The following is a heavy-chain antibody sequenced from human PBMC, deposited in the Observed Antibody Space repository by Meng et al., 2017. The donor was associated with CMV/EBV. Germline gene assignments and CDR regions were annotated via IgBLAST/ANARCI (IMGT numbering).Heavy chain of an antibody. D-gene: IGHD2-2*02. V-gene: IGHV4-34*01. J-gene: IGHJ2*01. Sequence: SVSGYDWSWIRQPPGKGLEWIGEINHSGSTNYNPSLKSRVTISVDTSKNQFSLKLSSVTAADTAVYYCARGEIVVVPAAIRFNWYFDLWGRGTLVTVSS. CDR3: ARGEIVVVPAAIRFNWYFDL. CDR2: INHSGST. CDR1: SVSGYD.